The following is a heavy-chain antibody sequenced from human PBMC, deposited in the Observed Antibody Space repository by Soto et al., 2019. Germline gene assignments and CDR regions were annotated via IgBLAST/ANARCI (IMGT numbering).Heavy chain of an antibody. J-gene: IGHJ4*02. D-gene: IGHD5-12*01. CDR2: VKDGGHT. Sequence: QVQLQQWGAVLLKPSETLSLNCAVTGGSLSGYYWSWIRQPPGKGLEWIGEVKDGGHTNYSPSLRGRVTISSDTSNNQFSLRLNSVTAADTGVYYCARGQDGVVATHWDQGSLVTVSS. CDR1: GGSLSGYY. V-gene: IGHV4-34*02. CDR3: ARGQDGVVATH.